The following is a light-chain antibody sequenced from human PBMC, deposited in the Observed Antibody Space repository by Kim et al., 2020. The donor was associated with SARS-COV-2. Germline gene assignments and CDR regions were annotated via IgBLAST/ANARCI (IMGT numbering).Light chain of an antibody. Sequence: EIVLTQSPGTLSLSPGERATLSCRASQSVYSSFLAWYHQKPGQAPRLLIYGASNRATGIPDRFSGSGSGTDFTLTISRLEPEDFAVYYCQRYGNSPLTFGGGTKVDIK. CDR3: QRYGNSPLT. V-gene: IGKV3-20*01. CDR2: GAS. CDR1: QSVYSSF. J-gene: IGKJ4*01.